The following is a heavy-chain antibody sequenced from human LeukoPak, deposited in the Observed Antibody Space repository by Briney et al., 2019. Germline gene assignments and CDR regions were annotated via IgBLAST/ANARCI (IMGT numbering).Heavy chain of an antibody. Sequence: GSLRLSCAASGFTISRYWMSWVRQAPGKGLEWVANIKQDGSEKYYVDSVKGRFTISRDNAKNSLYLQMNSMRAEDTAVYYCARDTGELSPRGYYYYYMDVWGKGTTVTISS. CDR3: ARDTGELSPRGYYYYYMDV. D-gene: IGHD3-16*02. CDR1: GFTISRYW. CDR2: IKQDGSEK. V-gene: IGHV3-7*01. J-gene: IGHJ6*03.